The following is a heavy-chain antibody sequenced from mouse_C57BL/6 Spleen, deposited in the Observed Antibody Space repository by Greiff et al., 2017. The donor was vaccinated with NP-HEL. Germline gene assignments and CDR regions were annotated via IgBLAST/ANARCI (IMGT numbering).Heavy chain of an antibody. J-gene: IGHJ2*01. CDR3: ARDYSRGYFDY. CDR1: GYTFTSYW. Sequence: QVQLQQPGAELVKPGASVKLSCKASGYTFTSYWMQWVKQRPGQGLEWIGEIDPSDSYTNYTPKFKGKATLTVDTSSSTAYMQLSSLTSEDSAVYYCARDYSRGYFDYWGQGTTLTVSS. CDR2: IDPSDSYT. D-gene: IGHD2-13*01. V-gene: IGHV1-50*01.